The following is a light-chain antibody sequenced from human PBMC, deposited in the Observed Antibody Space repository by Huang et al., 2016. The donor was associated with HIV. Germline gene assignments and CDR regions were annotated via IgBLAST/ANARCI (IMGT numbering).Light chain of an antibody. CDR1: QSFSNN. J-gene: IGKJ1*01. V-gene: IGKV3-15*01. CDR3: QQYNNWPGT. CDR2: GAS. Sequence: EIVMTQSPATLSVSPGERATLSCWASQSFSNNLAWYQQKPGQAPRLLIYGASTRATGIPARFIGSGSGTEFTLTISSLQSEDFAVYYCQQYNNWPGTFGQGTKVEIK.